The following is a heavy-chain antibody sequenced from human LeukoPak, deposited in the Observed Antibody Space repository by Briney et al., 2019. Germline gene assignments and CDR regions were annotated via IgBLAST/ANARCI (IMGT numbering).Heavy chain of an antibody. J-gene: IGHJ4*02. D-gene: IGHD1-26*01. CDR3: ARDLRSGSYYSHSTEFDY. CDR1: GFTFSSYW. V-gene: IGHV3-7*01. CDR2: IKQDGSEK. Sequence: GGSLRLSCAASGFTFSSYWMSWVRQAPGKGLEWVANIKQDGSEKYYVDSVKGRFTISRDNAKNSLYLQMNSLRAEDTAVYYCARDLRSGSYYSHSTEFDYWGQGTLVTVSS.